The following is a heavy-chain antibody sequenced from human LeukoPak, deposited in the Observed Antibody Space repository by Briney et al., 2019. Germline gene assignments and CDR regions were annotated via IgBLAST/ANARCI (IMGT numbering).Heavy chain of an antibody. J-gene: IGHJ3*02. CDR1: RFTFSYYP. CDR3: AKVRDTRDWYKDAFDI. Sequence: GGSLRLSCAASRFTFSYYPMHWVRQAPGKGLEWVSAITGTGGSTYYAASVKGRFTVSRDNSKNTLYLQMSSLRAEDTAMYYCAKVRDTRDWYKDAFDIWGQGTRVTVSS. D-gene: IGHD6-19*01. CDR2: ITGTGGST. V-gene: IGHV3-23*01.